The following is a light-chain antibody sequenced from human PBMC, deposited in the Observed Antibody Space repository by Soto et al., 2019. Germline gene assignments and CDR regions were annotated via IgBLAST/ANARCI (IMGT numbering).Light chain of an antibody. CDR3: QQYGSSPLYA. Sequence: EIVLTQSPGTLSLSPGERATLSCRASQSVSSSYLAWYQQKPGQAPRLLIYGASSRATGIPDRFSGSGSGTDFTLSISRLEPEDFAVDYCQQYGSSPLYAFGQGTKLESK. CDR2: GAS. CDR1: QSVSSSY. V-gene: IGKV3-20*01. J-gene: IGKJ2*01.